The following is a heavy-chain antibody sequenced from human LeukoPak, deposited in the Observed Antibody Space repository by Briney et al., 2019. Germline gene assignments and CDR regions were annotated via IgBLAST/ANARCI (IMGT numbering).Heavy chain of an antibody. V-gene: IGHV4-38-2*01. CDR2: IYHSGST. Sequence: SETLSLTCAVSGYSISSGYYWGWIRQPPGKGLEWIRSIYHSGSTYYNPSLKSRVTISVDTSKNQFSLKLSSVTAADTAVYYCATIYGDYYFDYWGQGTLVTVSS. J-gene: IGHJ4*02. CDR1: GYSISSGYY. CDR3: ATIYGDYYFDY. D-gene: IGHD4-17*01.